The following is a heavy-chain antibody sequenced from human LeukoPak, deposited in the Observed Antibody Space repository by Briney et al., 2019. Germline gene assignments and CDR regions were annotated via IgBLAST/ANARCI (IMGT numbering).Heavy chain of an antibody. Sequence: AETLSLTCTVSGGSISSYYWSWIRQPPGKGLEWIGYIYYSGSTNYNPSLKSRVTISVDTSKNQFSLKLSSVTAADTAVYYCARERAVTTYYYFDYWGQGTLVTVSS. D-gene: IGHD4-17*01. CDR1: GGSISSYY. CDR3: ARERAVTTYYYFDY. J-gene: IGHJ4*02. V-gene: IGHV4-59*01. CDR2: IYYSGST.